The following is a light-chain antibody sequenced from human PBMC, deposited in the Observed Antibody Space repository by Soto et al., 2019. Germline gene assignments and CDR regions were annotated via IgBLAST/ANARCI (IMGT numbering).Light chain of an antibody. CDR3: QQSNSFPLT. V-gene: IGKV1-12*01. CDR2: TAS. CDR1: QGISNW. Sequence: DIHMTQSPSSVSASVGDIVTITFRASQGISNWLAWFQQKPGKAPKLLIYTASRLQSGVPSRFSGSGSGTDFTLTISSLQPEDFATYYCQQSNSFPLTFGQGTKVDIK. J-gene: IGKJ1*01.